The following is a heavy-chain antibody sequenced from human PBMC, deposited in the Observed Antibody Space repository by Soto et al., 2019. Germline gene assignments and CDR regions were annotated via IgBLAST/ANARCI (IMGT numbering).Heavy chain of an antibody. CDR3: ARDTGGSYDY. V-gene: IGHV3-72*01. D-gene: IGHD1-26*01. CDR1: GFTLSDYY. J-gene: IGHJ4*02. Sequence: EVQLVESGGGLVQPGGSLRLSCAASGFTLSDYYMDWVRQVPGKGLEWVVRTRNKANSYSTEYAPSVKGRFTISRHDLEDSMYLQMNSLKTEDTAVYYCARDTGGSYDYWGQGALVTVPS. CDR2: TRNKANSYST.